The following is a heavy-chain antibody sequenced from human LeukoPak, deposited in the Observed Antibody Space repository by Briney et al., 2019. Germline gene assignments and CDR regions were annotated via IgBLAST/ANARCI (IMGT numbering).Heavy chain of an antibody. CDR3: AKAPPAATYYFDY. D-gene: IGHD2-2*01. Sequence: GGSLRLSCAVSGFTFSSYGMHWVRQAPGKGLEWVAVISYDGSNKYYADSVKGRFTISRDNSKNTLYLQMNSLRAEDTAVYYCAKAPPAATYYFDYWGQGTLVTVSS. CDR2: ISYDGSNK. CDR1: GFTFSSYG. V-gene: IGHV3-30*18. J-gene: IGHJ4*02.